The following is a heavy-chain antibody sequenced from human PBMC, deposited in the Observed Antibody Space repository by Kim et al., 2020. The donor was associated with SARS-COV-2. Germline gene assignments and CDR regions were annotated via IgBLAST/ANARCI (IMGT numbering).Heavy chain of an antibody. J-gene: IGHJ4*02. D-gene: IGHD3-16*02. CDR1: GFTFSSYG. V-gene: IGHV3-30*18. Sequence: GGSLRLSCAASGFTFSSYGMHWVRQAPGKGLEWVAVISYDGSNKYYADSVKGRFTISRDNSKNTLYLQMNSLRAEDTAVYYCAKLYDFDYWGQGTLVTVSS. CDR3: AKLYDFDY. CDR2: ISYDGSNK.